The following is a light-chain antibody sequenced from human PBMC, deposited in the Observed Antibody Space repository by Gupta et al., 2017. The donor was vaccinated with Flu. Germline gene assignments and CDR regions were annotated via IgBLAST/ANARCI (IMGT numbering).Light chain of an antibody. V-gene: IGKV1-39*01. Sequence: IDMTQSPPSLSASVGDTVTITCRASHTLMTFLNWYQHKPGTAPRLLIYSGYTLQSGVPSRFSGSGSGTDFTLTVNKLQPEDSATYYCQQSDSAPRTFGQGTLVEVK. CDR2: SGY. J-gene: IGKJ1*01. CDR1: HTLMTF. CDR3: QQSDSAPRT.